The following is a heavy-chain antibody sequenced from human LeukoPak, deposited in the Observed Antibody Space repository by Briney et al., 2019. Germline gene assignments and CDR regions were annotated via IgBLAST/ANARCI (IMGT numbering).Heavy chain of an antibody. CDR2: IYYSGST. Sequence: SETLSLTCTVSGGSISTYYWNWIRQPPGKGLEWIGYIYYSGSTNYNPSLKSRVTISVDTSKNQFSLKLNSVTAADTAVYYCARAGGYSTSWSLWGQGTLVTVSS. J-gene: IGHJ4*02. CDR1: GGSISTYY. CDR3: ARAGGYSTSWSL. V-gene: IGHV4-59*01. D-gene: IGHD6-13*01.